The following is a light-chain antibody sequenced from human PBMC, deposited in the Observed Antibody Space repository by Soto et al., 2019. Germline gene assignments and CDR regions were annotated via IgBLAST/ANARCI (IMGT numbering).Light chain of an antibody. CDR3: QEYYSYSWA. CDR2: KAS. CDR1: QSISSW. V-gene: IGKV1-5*03. Sequence: DIQMTQSPSTLSASVGDRVTITCRASQSISSWLAWYQQKPGKAPKLLMYKASSLESGVPSRFSGSGSGTGFTLTISSLQPDDFATYYCQEYYSYSWAFGQGTKVEIK. J-gene: IGKJ1*01.